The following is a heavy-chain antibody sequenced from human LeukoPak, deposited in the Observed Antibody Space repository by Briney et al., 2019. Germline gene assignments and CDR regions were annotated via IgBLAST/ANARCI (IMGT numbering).Heavy chain of an antibody. Sequence: GGSLRLSCAASGFSFSSYVMSGVRQAPGKGLEWVSAITGGGDKTYYPESAKGQFTISRDNSKSTLYLQINSLRAEDTAVYFCARGDRSTGWIYWGQGTLVTVSS. V-gene: IGHV3-23*01. CDR3: ARGDRSTGWIY. CDR1: GFSFSSYV. J-gene: IGHJ4*02. D-gene: IGHD2-8*02. CDR2: ITGGGDKT.